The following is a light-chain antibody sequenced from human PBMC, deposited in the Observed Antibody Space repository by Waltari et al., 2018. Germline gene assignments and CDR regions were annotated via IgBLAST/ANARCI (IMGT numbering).Light chain of an antibody. J-gene: IGLJ3*02. CDR3: SSFTRTNTLL. V-gene: IGLV2-14*01. Sequence: QSALTQPASVSGSPGQSITISCTGTSSDIGAYKYVSWYQQYPHKAPKLIIYEVSNRPSGVSNRFSGCKSGNTASLSISGLQAEDESDYYCSSFTRTNTLLFGGGTKLTVL. CDR1: SSDIGAYKY. CDR2: EVS.